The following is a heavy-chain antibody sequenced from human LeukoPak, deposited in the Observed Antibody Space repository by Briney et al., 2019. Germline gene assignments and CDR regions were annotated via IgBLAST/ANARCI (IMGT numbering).Heavy chain of an antibody. CDR3: ARLSVSRGY. D-gene: IGHD4-11*01. V-gene: IGHV4-34*01. CDR1: GGSFSGYY. J-gene: IGHJ4*02. CDR2: INHSGST. Sequence: PSETLSLTCAVYGGSFSGYYWSWIRQPPGKGLEWIGEINHSGSTNYNPSLKSRVTISVDMSKNQFSLKLSSVTAADTAVYYCARLSVSRGYWGQGTLVTVSS.